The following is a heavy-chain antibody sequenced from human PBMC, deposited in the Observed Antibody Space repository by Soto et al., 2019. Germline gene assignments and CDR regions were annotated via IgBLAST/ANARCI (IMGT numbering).Heavy chain of an antibody. CDR3: ARARRWVLTGYWDFDY. CDR2: LSPYNGNT. V-gene: IGHV1-18*04. CDR1: GYTFTCYG. Sequence: GVSAMVPWKAFGYTFTCYGINWVRQAPGQGLEWMGWLSPYNGNTNYAQKFQDRVTVPTDTSTTAAYMELRSLKSDDTAVYYCARARRWVLTGYWDFDYWG. D-gene: IGHD3-9*01. J-gene: IGHJ4*01.